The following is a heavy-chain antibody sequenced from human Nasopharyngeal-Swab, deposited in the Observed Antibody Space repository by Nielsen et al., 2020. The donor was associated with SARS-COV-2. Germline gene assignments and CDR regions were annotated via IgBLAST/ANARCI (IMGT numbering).Heavy chain of an antibody. D-gene: IGHD3-3*01. CDR2: ISSSSSYI. CDR1: GFTFTNYN. J-gene: IGHJ6*02. CDR3: ARDGLDYDFWSAYFMDV. Sequence: GESLKISCAASGFTFTNYNFNWVRQAPGKGLDWVSSISSSSSYIYYADPVKGRFTISRDNAKNSLYLQMNSLRAEDTAIYYCARDGLDYDFWSAYFMDVWGQGTTVTVSS. V-gene: IGHV3-21*01.